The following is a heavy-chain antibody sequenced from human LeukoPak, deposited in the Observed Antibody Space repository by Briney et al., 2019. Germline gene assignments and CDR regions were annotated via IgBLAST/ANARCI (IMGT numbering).Heavy chain of an antibody. CDR1: GFTFSSYW. CDR2: INSDGSRT. Sequence: GGSLRLSCAASGFTFSSYWMHWVRQAPGKGLVWVSRINSDGSRTSYADSVKGRFTISRDNAKNTLYLQMNSLRAEDTAVYYCARDFPNYDILTGRGGYGMDVWGQGTTVTVSS. V-gene: IGHV3-74*01. J-gene: IGHJ6*02. CDR3: ARDFPNYDILTGRGGYGMDV. D-gene: IGHD3-9*01.